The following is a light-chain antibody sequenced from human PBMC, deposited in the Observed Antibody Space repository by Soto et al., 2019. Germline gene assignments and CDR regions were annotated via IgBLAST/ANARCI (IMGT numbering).Light chain of an antibody. CDR3: QQYGSSNPYT. Sequence: EIVLTQSPATLSVSLGESATLSCGASQTVSGRYLAWYQQRPGLAPRLLMYDASSRAAGIPDRFSGSGSGRVFTLTISRLEPEDSAVYYCQQYGSSNPYTFGQGTKLEIK. J-gene: IGKJ2*01. CDR2: DAS. CDR1: QTVSGRY. V-gene: IGKV3D-20*01.